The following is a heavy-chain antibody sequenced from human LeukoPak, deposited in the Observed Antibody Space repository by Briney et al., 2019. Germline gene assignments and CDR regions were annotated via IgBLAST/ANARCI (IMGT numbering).Heavy chain of an antibody. CDR3: ASLDREYFFDY. V-gene: IGHV4-4*02. D-gene: IGHD3-10*01. CDR1: GGSISSSNW. Sequence: SGTLSLTCAVSGGSISSSNWWSWVRQPPEKGLEWIGETYHSGSTNYNPSLKSRVTMSVDKSKNQFSLKLSSVTVADTAVYYCASLDREYFFDYWGQGTLVTVSS. J-gene: IGHJ4*02. CDR2: TYHSGST.